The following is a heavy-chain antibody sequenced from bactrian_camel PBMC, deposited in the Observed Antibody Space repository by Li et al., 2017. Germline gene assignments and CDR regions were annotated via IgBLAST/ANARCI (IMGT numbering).Heavy chain of an antibody. J-gene: IGHJ4*01. CDR3: ARGLGRVDY. CDR1: GFTFSRYQ. CDR2: IEADGTGM. Sequence: HVQLVESGGGLVQPGGTLRLSCAASGFTFSRYQMYWIRQAPGKGLEWVSSIEADGTGMDYVDSVKGRFTISIDNAKNTVYLQMNSLKTEDTAIYYCARGLGRVDYWSQGTQVTVS. V-gene: IGHV3S6*01. D-gene: IGHD1*01.